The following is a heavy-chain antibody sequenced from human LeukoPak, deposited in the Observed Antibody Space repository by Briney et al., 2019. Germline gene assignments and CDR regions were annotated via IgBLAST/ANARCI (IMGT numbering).Heavy chain of an antibody. CDR1: GGPFSGYY. CDR3: ARIRGSGWYVRYFDY. D-gene: IGHD6-19*01. CDR2: INHSGST. Sequence: SETLSLTCAVYGGPFSGYYWSWIRQPPGKGLEWIGEINHSGSTNYNPSLKSRVTISVDTSKNQFSLKLSSVTAADTAVYYCARIRGSGWYVRYFDYWGQGTLVTVSS. V-gene: IGHV4-34*01. J-gene: IGHJ4*02.